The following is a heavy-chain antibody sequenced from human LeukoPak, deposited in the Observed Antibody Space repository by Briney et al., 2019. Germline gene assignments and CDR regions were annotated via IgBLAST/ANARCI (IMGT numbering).Heavy chain of an antibody. Sequence: HPGGSLRLSCSGFTFSSYAMSWVRQAPGKGLEWVSKISDSGSDKYYADSVKGRFTISRDNSKNTLYLQMKGLRAEDTAVYYCARTVGYCSSSSCYTGQINDYYYYGMDVWGQGTTVTVSS. CDR1: GFTFSSYA. V-gene: IGHV3-23*01. CDR3: ARTVGYCSSSSCYTGQINDYYYYGMDV. J-gene: IGHJ6*02. CDR2: ISDSGSDK. D-gene: IGHD2-2*02.